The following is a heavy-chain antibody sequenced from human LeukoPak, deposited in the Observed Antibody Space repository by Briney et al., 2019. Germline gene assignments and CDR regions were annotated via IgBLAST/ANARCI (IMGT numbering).Heavy chain of an antibody. CDR1: GGSISSSSYY. D-gene: IGHD3-22*01. J-gene: IGHJ4*02. CDR3: ARQGYYYDSSGYYVFFDY. Sequence: PSETLSLTCTVSGGSISSSSYYWAWIRQPPGKGLEWIGSIYYSGSTYYNPSLKSRVTISVDTSKHQFSLKLSSVTAADTAVYYCARQGYYYDSSGYYVFFDYWGQGTLVTVSS. CDR2: IYYSGST. V-gene: IGHV4-39*01.